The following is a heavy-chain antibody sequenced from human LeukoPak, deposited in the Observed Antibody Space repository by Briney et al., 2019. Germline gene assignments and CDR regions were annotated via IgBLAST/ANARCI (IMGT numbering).Heavy chain of an antibody. Sequence: SETLSLTCTVSGGSISSSGYYWGWIRQPPGKGLEWIGTIYYSGTTYYNPSLESRITISVDTSKNQFSLKLTSVTAADTAVYYCARDMTVPPYGYYYGMDVWGQGTTVTVSS. CDR1: GGSISSSGYY. V-gene: IGHV4-39*07. CDR2: IYYSGTT. CDR3: ARDMTVPPYGYYYGMDV. D-gene: IGHD3-22*01. J-gene: IGHJ6*02.